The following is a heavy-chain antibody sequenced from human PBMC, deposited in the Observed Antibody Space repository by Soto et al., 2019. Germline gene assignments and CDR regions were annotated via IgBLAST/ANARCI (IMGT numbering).Heavy chain of an antibody. CDR3: ARGAMANFDY. CDR1: GGTSGSHG. V-gene: IGHV1-69*13. D-gene: IGHD5-18*01. J-gene: IGHJ4*02. Sequence: GASVKVSCKASGGTSGSHGIAWVRQAPGQGLEWMGGFIAMLGTPTYAKKVQGRATITADESLTSSYLELRSLRSEDTAVYFCARGAMANFDYWGQGTVVTVSS. CDR2: FIAMLGTP.